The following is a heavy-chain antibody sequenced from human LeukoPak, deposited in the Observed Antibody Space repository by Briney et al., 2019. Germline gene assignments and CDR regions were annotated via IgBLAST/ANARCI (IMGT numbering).Heavy chain of an antibody. CDR3: ARDRNYYDNRDYRTDPFDV. D-gene: IGHD3-22*01. CDR2: IKHVGTEK. CDR1: GFTFSSYW. J-gene: IGHJ3*01. Sequence: GGSLRPSCAASGFTFSSYWMSWVRQAPGKGLEWVANIKHVGTEKYYVDSVKGRFTISRDNAKNSLYLQMNSLRAEDTAVYYCARDRNYYDNRDYRTDPFDVWGPGTMVTVSS. V-gene: IGHV3-7*03.